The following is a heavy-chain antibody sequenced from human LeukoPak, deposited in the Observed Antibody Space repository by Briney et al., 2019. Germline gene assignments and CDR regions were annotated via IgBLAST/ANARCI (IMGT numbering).Heavy chain of an antibody. CDR3: AKFSGGDSSGYYSLFDY. Sequence: PGGSLRLSCAASGFTFSSYAMHWVRQAPGKGLEWVAVISYDGSNKYYADSVKGRFTISRDNSKNTLYLQMNSLRAEDTAVYYCAKFSGGDSSGYYSLFDYWGQGTLVTVSS. D-gene: IGHD3-22*01. J-gene: IGHJ4*02. CDR2: ISYDGSNK. V-gene: IGHV3-30-3*02. CDR1: GFTFSSYA.